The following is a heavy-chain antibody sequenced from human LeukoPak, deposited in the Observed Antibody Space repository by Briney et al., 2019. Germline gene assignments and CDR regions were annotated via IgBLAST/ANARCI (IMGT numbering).Heavy chain of an antibody. V-gene: IGHV3-30*18. J-gene: IGHJ4*02. CDR3: AKAGGDIAVAGTGDY. D-gene: IGHD6-19*01. Sequence: GGSLRLSCAASGFTISSYGMHWVRQAPGKGLEWVAVISYDGSNKYYADSVKGRFTISRDNSKNTLYLQMNSLRAEDTAVYYCAKAGGDIAVAGTGDYWGQGTLVTVSS. CDR2: ISYDGSNK. CDR1: GFTISSYG.